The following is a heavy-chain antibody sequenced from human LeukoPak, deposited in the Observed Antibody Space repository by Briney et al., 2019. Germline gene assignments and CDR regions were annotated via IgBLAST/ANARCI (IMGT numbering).Heavy chain of an antibody. CDR2: ISGSGGST. Sequence: GGSLRLSCAASGFTFSSYAMSWVRQAPGKGLEWVSAISGSGGSTYYADSVKGGFTISRGNSKNTLYLQMNSLRAEDTAVYYCAKSSTFYYYYSMDVWGKGTTVTVSS. J-gene: IGHJ6*03. CDR3: AKSSTFYYYYSMDV. CDR1: GFTFSSYA. V-gene: IGHV3-23*01.